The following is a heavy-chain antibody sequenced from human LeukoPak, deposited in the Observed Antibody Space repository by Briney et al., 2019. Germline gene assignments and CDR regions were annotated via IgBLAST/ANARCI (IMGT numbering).Heavy chain of an antibody. CDR1: GYTFTGYY. Sequence: ASVKVSCKASGYTFTGYYMHWVRQAPGQGLEWMGWINPNSGGTNYAQKFQGRVTMTRDTSISTAYMELSRLRSDDTAVYYCAREFLEQQPNRGFDPWGQGTLVTVSS. CDR2: INPNSGGT. V-gene: IGHV1-2*02. D-gene: IGHD6-13*01. J-gene: IGHJ5*02. CDR3: AREFLEQQPNRGFDP.